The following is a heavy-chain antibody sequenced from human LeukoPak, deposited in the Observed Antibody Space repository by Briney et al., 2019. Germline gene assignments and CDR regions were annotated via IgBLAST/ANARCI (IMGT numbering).Heavy chain of an antibody. Sequence: GGSLRLSCAASGFTFVSYVMNWVRQAPGKGLEWVSAISGGGGTTYYADSVKGRFTSSRDNSKNTLYLQMNSLRAEDSAVYYCAKDREGGYSYGPNWFDPWGQGTLVTVSS. D-gene: IGHD5-18*01. CDR1: GFTFVSYV. CDR2: ISGGGGTT. J-gene: IGHJ5*02. CDR3: AKDREGGYSYGPNWFDP. V-gene: IGHV3-23*01.